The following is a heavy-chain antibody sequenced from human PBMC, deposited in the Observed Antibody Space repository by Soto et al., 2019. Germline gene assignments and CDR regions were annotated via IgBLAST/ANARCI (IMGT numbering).Heavy chain of an antibody. V-gene: IGHV3-74*01. CDR3: AREGLNYDFWSGYYTWGAFDI. CDR2: INSDGSST. CDR1: GFTFSSYW. D-gene: IGHD3-3*01. J-gene: IGHJ3*02. Sequence: EVQLVESGGGLVQPGGSLRLSCAASGFTFSSYWMHWVRQAPGKGLVWVSRINSDGSSTSYADSVKGRFTISRDNAKNTLDLQMNSLRAEDTAVYYCAREGLNYDFWSGYYTWGAFDIWGQGTMVTVSS.